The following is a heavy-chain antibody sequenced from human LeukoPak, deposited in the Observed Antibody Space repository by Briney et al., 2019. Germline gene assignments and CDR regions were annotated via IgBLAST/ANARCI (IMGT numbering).Heavy chain of an antibody. D-gene: IGHD3-10*01. CDR3: AKDGGSYSADY. Sequence: GASVNVSCTASGYTFTIYYMHWVRQAPGQGLEWVGIINPSDGDRRNAQKFQGRVTMTRDMSTSTVYMELSSLRSEDTAVYYCAKDGGSYSADYWGQGTLVTVSS. CDR2: INPSDGDR. CDR1: GYTFTIYY. J-gene: IGHJ4*02. V-gene: IGHV1-46*01.